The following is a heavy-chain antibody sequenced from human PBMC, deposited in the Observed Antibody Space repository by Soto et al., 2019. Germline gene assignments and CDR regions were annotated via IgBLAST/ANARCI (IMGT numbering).Heavy chain of an antibody. V-gene: IGHV4-31*03. J-gene: IGHJ5*02. CDR1: GGSISSGGYY. D-gene: IGHD3-10*01. Sequence: SETLSLTCTVSGGSISSGGYYWSWIRQHPGKGLEWIGYIYYSGSTYYNPSLKSRVTISVDTSKNQFSLKLSSVTAADTAVYYCARNVLLWFGELSVWFDPWGQGTLVTVSS. CDR3: ARNVLLWFGELSVWFDP. CDR2: IYYSGST.